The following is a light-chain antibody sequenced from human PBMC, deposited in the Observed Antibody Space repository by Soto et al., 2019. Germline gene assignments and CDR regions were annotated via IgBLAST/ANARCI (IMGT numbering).Light chain of an antibody. CDR3: QQVTSYPLT. J-gene: IGKJ4*01. V-gene: IGKV3-20*01. CDR1: QTVRNNY. Sequence: LVLRQSPGNLSSSQGEGATLSCRASQTVRNNYLAWYQQKPGQAPRLLIYDASSRATGIPDRFSGGGSGTDFTLTISRLEPEDFAVYYCQQVTSYPLTFAGGTKVDIK. CDR2: DAS.